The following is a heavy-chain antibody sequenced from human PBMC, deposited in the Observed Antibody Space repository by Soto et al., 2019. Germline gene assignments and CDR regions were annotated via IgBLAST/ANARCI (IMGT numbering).Heavy chain of an antibody. J-gene: IGHJ4*02. Sequence: PGESLKISCKGSGYSFTSYWIGWVRQMPGKGLEWMGIIYPGDSDTRYSPSFQGQVTISADKSISTAYLQWSSLKASDTAMYYCARSNSAAARYRTFFDYWGQGTLVTVSS. CDR1: GYSFTSYW. CDR2: IYPGDSDT. V-gene: IGHV5-51*01. CDR3: ARSNSAAARYRTFFDY. D-gene: IGHD6-6*01.